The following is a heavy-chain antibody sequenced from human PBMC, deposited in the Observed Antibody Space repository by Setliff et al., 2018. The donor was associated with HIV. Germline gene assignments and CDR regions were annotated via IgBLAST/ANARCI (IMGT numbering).Heavy chain of an antibody. V-gene: IGHV3-7*03. CDR2: IKQDGSEK. CDR3: ARAYNVYDYRFDSSGYDY. Sequence: GGSLRLSCAASGFTFNSYWMNWVRQAPGKGLEWVANIKQDGSEKYYVDSVKGRFTISRDNAKNSLYLQMNSLRVEDTAVYFCARAYNVYDYRFDSSGYDYWGQGTLVTVSS. J-gene: IGHJ4*02. D-gene: IGHD3-22*01. CDR1: GFTFNSYW.